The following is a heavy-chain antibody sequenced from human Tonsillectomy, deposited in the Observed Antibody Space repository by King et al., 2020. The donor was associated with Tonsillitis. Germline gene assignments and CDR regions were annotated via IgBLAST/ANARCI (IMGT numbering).Heavy chain of an antibody. CDR1: GFTFIDYW. D-gene: IGHD5-12*01. CDR3: ARARVYSGYDVSDF. Sequence: VQLVESGGGLIQPGGSLKLSCAASGFTFIDYWMHWFRQAPGKGLVWVSRINYDGSTTTYADSVKGRFTISRDNAKNTLYLQMNSLRAEDTAVSSCARARVYSGYDVSDFWGQGTLVTVSS. CDR2: INYDGSTT. J-gene: IGHJ4*02. V-gene: IGHV3-74*01.